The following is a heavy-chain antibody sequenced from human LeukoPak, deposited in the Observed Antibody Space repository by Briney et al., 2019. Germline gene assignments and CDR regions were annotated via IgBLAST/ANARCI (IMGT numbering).Heavy chain of an antibody. CDR3: ARGDDFSGDY. Sequence: PGXSLRLSCAASGFTFSNFWMSWVRQARGRGLEWVANIHPEGNEKYHVDSVKGRFTISREKNKSSLFLQMHGLRVEDTAVYYCARGDDFSGDYWGQGTLVTVSS. CDR2: IHPEGNEK. J-gene: IGHJ4*02. CDR1: GFTFSNFW. D-gene: IGHD2-21*02. V-gene: IGHV3-7*04.